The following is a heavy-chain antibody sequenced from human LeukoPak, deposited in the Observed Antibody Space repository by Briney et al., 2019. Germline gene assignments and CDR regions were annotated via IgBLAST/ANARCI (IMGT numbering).Heavy chain of an antibody. CDR2: INPSGGST. Sequence: ASVKLSCTASGYTFTSYYMHWERQAPGQGLEWMGIINPSGGSTSYAQKFQGRVTMTRDTSTSTVYMELSSLRSEDTAVYYCARAVIATRGYYGMDVWGQGATVTVSS. CDR1: GYTFTSYY. CDR3: ARAVIATRGYYGMDV. J-gene: IGHJ6*02. D-gene: IGHD2/OR15-2a*01. V-gene: IGHV1-46*01.